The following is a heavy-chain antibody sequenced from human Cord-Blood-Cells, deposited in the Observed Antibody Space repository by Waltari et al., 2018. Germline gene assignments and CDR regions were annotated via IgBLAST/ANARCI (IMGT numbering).Heavy chain of an antibody. CDR2: INWNGGST. CDR1: GFTFDDYG. J-gene: IGHJ3*02. D-gene: IGHD1-7*01. Sequence: EVQLVESGGGVVRPGGSLRLSCAASGFTFDDYGMSWVRQAPGKGLEWVSGINWNGGSTGYADSVKGRFTISRDNAKNSLYLQMNSLRAEDTALYHCAREQGIWNYEGINAFDIWGQGTMVTVSS. V-gene: IGHV3-20*01. CDR3: AREQGIWNYEGINAFDI.